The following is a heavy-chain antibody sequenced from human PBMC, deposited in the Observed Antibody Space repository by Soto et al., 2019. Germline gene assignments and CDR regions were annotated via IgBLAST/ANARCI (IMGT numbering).Heavy chain of an antibody. CDR2: INHSNEIT. D-gene: IGHD2-15*01. CDR1: GYTFSAYY. J-gene: IGHJ4*01. V-gene: IGHV1-2*02. Sequence: DAVKVSCKKSGYTFSAYYVQWERPDPGRGFQWLCWINHSNEITAFSKFFQCRVTMNRDTSTTTVHLEWNSLTSDDTHVYYGIRAGWGHSPIVYWG. CDR3: IRAGWGHSPIVY.